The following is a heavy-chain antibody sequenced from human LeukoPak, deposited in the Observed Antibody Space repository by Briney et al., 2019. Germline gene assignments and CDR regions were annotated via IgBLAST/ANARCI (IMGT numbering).Heavy chain of an antibody. D-gene: IGHD3-22*01. CDR3: AKDSAASGYSSFDY. J-gene: IGHJ4*02. CDR1: GFTFSSYG. Sequence: GGSLRLSCAASGFTFSSYGIHWVRQAPGKGLEWVAFIRYDGNNKYYADSVKGRFTISRDNSKNTLYLQMNSLRPEDTAVYYCAKDSAASGYSSFDYWGQGTLVTVSS. CDR2: IRYDGNNK. V-gene: IGHV3-30*02.